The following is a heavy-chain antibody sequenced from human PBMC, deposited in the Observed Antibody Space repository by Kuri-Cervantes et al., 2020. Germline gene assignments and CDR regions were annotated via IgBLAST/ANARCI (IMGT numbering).Heavy chain of an antibody. V-gene: IGHV3-30*14. CDR1: GFTFSSYA. J-gene: IGHJ6*02. Sequence: GESLKISCAASGFTFSSYAMHWVRQAPGKGLEWVAVISYDGSNKYYADSVKGRFTISRDNSKNTLYLQMHSLRAEDTAVYYCARVQTTNYYGFYYGMDVWGQGTTVTVSS. CDR3: ARVQTTNYYGFYYGMDV. CDR2: ISYDGSNK. D-gene: IGHD3-10*01.